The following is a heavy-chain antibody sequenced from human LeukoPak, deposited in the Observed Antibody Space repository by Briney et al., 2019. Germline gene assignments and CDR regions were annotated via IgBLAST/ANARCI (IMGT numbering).Heavy chain of an antibody. V-gene: IGHV3-23*01. J-gene: IGHJ4*02. CDR1: GFTFSSYA. Sequence: GGSLRLSCAASGFTFSSYAMNWVRQAPGKGLAWVSTITGSGVSTYYADSVKGRFTISRDNSKNTLNLQMNSLRAEDTAVYYCARDGQGEYDYVWGSYRPDYWGQGTLVTVSS. D-gene: IGHD3-16*02. CDR3: ARDGQGEYDYVWGSYRPDY. CDR2: ITGSGVST.